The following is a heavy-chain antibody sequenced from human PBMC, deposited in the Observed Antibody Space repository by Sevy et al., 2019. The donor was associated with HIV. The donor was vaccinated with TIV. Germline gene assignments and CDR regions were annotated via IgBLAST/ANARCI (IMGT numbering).Heavy chain of an antibody. J-gene: IGHJ6*02. Sequence: GGSLRLSCAASGFTVSSNYMSWVRQAPGKGLEWVSVIYSGGTTYYADSVKGRFTISRDNSKNTLYLQMNNLRAEDTAVYYCVREREFTIFGVLIEYGMDVWGQWTTVTVSS. CDR2: IYSGGTT. CDR1: GFTVSSNY. D-gene: IGHD3-3*01. CDR3: VREREFTIFGVLIEYGMDV. V-gene: IGHV3-53*01.